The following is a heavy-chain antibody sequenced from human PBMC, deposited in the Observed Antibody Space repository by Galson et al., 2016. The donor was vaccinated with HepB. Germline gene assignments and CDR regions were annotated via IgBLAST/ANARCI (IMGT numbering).Heavy chain of an antibody. J-gene: IGHJ6*02. Sequence: SVKVSCKASGYTFTTHYMHWVRQAPGQGLEWMGIINPSGGSTSYAQKFQGRVTMTRDTSTSTVYMELSSLRSEDMAVYYCARDRRGCSGGSCYLFDVGPMDVWCQGTTVTVSS. D-gene: IGHD2-15*01. V-gene: IGHV1-46*01. CDR3: ARDRRGCSGGSCYLFDVGPMDV. CDR1: GYTFTTHY. CDR2: INPSGGST.